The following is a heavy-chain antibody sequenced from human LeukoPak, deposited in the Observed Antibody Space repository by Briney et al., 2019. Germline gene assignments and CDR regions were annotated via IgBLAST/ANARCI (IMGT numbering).Heavy chain of an antibody. Sequence: GESLKISCKGSGYSFSTYWIGWVRQMPGKGPEWMGIIYPGDSDTRYSPSFQGQVTISADKSINTAYLQWSNLKASDTAMYFCARDAIVGATQGYFDLWGRGTLVTVSS. V-gene: IGHV5-51*01. D-gene: IGHD1-26*01. J-gene: IGHJ2*01. CDR2: IYPGDSDT. CDR3: ARDAIVGATQGYFDL. CDR1: GYSFSTYW.